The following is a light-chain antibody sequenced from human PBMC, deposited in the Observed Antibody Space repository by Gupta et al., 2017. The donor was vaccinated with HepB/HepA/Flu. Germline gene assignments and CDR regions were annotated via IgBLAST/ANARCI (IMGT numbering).Light chain of an antibody. CDR1: SSDVVTYNR. J-gene: IGLJ3*02. CDR3: TSFTRSSTGV. Sequence: QSALAQPPSVSGSPGQSVTISCTGTSSDVVTYNRVSWYQQPTGTAPKLIMYEVTNRPSGVPDRFSGSKSGTTASLTISGLQAEDEADYYCTSFTRSSTGVFGGGSQLTVL. V-gene: IGLV2-18*02. CDR2: EVT.